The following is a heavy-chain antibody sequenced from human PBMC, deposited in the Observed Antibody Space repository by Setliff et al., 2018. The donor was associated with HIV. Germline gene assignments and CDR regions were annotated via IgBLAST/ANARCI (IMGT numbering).Heavy chain of an antibody. CDR3: AGVLSSSYYDGP. CDR1: GNTFSSYG. D-gene: IGHD3-22*01. V-gene: IGHV1-69*05. Sequence: SVKVSCKSSGNTFSSYGITWVRQAPGQGLEWMGGTTPLLGTTNYAQKFQGRVTITTDEPTNTVYMELSGLRSEDTAVYYCAGVLSSSYYDGPWGQGTLVTVSS. CDR2: TTPLLGTT. J-gene: IGHJ5*02.